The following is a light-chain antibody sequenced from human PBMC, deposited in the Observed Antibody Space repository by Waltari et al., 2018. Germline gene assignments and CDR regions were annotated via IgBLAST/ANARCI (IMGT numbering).Light chain of an antibody. Sequence: DFHLTQSPSTSSASVGDRVSITCRASQSISTWLAWYRQRAGEAPQLLIYEASTLHRGVPSRFSGRGSVTECSLTISRLHPDDSGTYYCQQYNNNWTFGQGTRVEIK. CDR3: QQYNNNWT. J-gene: IGKJ1*01. V-gene: IGKV1-5*03. CDR1: QSISTW. CDR2: EAS.